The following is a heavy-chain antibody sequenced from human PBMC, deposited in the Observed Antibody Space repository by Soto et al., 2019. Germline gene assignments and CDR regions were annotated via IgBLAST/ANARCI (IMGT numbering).Heavy chain of an antibody. Sequence: PSETLSLTCTVSGGSISSYYWSWIRQPPGKGLEWIGYIYYSGSTNYNPSLKSRVTISVDTSKNQFSLKLSSVTAADTAVYYCARHGRGSSSWYDAYWGQGTLVTVSS. CDR3: ARHGRGSSSWYDAY. CDR2: IYYSGST. D-gene: IGHD6-13*01. J-gene: IGHJ4*02. V-gene: IGHV4-59*08. CDR1: GGSISSYY.